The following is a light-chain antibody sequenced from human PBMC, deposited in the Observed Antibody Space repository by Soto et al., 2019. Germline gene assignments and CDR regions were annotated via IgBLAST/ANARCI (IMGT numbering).Light chain of an antibody. J-gene: IGLJ1*01. CDR3: SSFTSTTTDV. CDR2: DVS. Sequence: QSALTQPASVSGSPGQSIAISCTGTSSDVGSHDLVSWYQQQSGKVPKLIIYDVSSRPSGVSNRFSGSKSGNTASLTISGLQAEDEAEYYCSSFTSTTTDVFGTGTKLTVL. CDR1: SSDVGSHDL. V-gene: IGLV2-14*02.